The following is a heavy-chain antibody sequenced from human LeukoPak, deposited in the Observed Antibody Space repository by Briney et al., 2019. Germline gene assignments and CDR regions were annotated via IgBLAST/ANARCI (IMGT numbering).Heavy chain of an antibody. Sequence: ASVKVSCKASGYTFTSYYMHWVRQAPGQGLEWMGIINPSGGSTSYAQKFQGRVTMTRDTSTSTVYMELSSLRSEDTAVYYCARSAIPAAISCYFDYWGQGTLVTVSS. D-gene: IGHD2-2*01. J-gene: IGHJ4*02. CDR2: INPSGGST. V-gene: IGHV1-46*01. CDR1: GYTFTSYY. CDR3: ARSAIPAAISCYFDY.